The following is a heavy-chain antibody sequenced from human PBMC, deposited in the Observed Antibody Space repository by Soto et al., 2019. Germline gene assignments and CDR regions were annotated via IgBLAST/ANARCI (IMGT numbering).Heavy chain of an antibody. J-gene: IGHJ4*02. CDR1: GFTFSSYA. V-gene: IGHV3-23*01. CDR3: AKEGASPGSSSPRGDFDY. D-gene: IGHD6-6*01. CDR2: ISVSGGST. Sequence: GGSLRLSCAASGFTFSSYAMSWVRQAPGKGLEWVSAISVSGGSTYYADSVKGRFTISRDNSKNTLYLQMNSLRAEDTAVYYCAKEGASPGSSSPRGDFDYWGQGTLVTVSS.